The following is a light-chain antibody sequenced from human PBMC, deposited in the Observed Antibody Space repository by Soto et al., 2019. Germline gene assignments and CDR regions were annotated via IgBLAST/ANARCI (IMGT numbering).Light chain of an antibody. J-gene: IGKJ4*01. CDR3: QQYGSSPGLLT. V-gene: IGKV3-20*01. Sequence: EIVLTQSPGTLSLSPGERATLSCRASQSVSSSYLAWYQQKPGQAPRLLIYGASSRATGIPDRFSGSGSGTDFTLTISRLEPEDFAVHYCQQYGSSPGLLTFGGGTKVDIK. CDR2: GAS. CDR1: QSVSSSY.